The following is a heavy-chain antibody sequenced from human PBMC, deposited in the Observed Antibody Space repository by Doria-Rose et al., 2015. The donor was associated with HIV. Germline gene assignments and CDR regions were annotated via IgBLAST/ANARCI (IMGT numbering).Heavy chain of an antibody. V-gene: IGHV4-34*01. J-gene: IGHJ6*02. CDR2: INHSGST. Sequence: QVQLQESGAGPVKPSETLSLTCAVFGGSFSGYYWSWIRQPPGKGLEWIGEINHSGSTNYKTSLKSRVTISLDTSKNLFSLKLSSVTAADTAVYYCARGLLRGGWNDVDYYYGMDVWGQGTTVTVSS. D-gene: IGHD1-1*01. CDR3: ARGLLRGGWNDVDYYYGMDV. CDR1: GGSFSGYY.